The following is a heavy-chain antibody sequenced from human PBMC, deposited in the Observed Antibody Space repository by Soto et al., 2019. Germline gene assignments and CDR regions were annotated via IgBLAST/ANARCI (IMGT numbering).Heavy chain of an antibody. CDR3: ARHLVVVVPAAMRYYYYGMDV. CDR1: GGTFRSCT. CDR2: IIPILGIA. Sequence: ASRKTSGKTAGGTFRSCTVSWVRQAPGQGLEWMGRIIPILGIANYAQKFQGRVTITADKSTSTAYMELSSLRSEDTAVYYCARHLVVVVPAAMRYYYYGMDVWG. V-gene: IGHV1-69*02. J-gene: IGHJ6*02. D-gene: IGHD2-2*01.